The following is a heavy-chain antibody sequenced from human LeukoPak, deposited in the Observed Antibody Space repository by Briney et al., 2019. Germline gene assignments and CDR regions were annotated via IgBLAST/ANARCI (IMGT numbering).Heavy chain of an antibody. CDR3: ARVNGDYEAFDI. CDR2: IYYSGST. J-gene: IGHJ3*02. V-gene: IGHV4-59*01. D-gene: IGHD4-17*01. CDR1: GGSISSYY. Sequence: SETLSLTCTISGGSISSYYWSWIRQPPGKGLEWIGYIYYSGSTNYNPSLKSRVTISVDTSKNQFSLKLSSVTAADTAVYYCARVNGDYEAFDIWGQGTMVTVSS.